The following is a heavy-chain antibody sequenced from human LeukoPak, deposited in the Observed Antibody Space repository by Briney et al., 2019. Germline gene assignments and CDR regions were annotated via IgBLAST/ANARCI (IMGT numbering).Heavy chain of an antibody. Sequence: PGGSLRLSCAASGFTVSNNYMSWVRQAPGKGLEWVSVIYSGGSTYYADSVKGRFTISRDNSKNTLYLQMNSLRTDDMAVYYCARESGGSGSRNFDYWGQGTLVTVSS. V-gene: IGHV3-53*05. D-gene: IGHD3-10*01. J-gene: IGHJ4*02. CDR2: IYSGGST. CDR1: GFTVSNNY. CDR3: ARESGGSGSRNFDY.